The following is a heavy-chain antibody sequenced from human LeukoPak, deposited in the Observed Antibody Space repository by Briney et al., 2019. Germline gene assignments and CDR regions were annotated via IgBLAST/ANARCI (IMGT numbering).Heavy chain of an antibody. D-gene: IGHD3-3*01. CDR1: GFTFSSYS. V-gene: IGHV3-21*01. Sequence: GGSLRLSCAASGFTFSSYSMNWVRQAPGKGLEWVSSISSSSSYIYYADSVKGRFTISRDNAENSLYLQMNSLRAEDTAVYYCARNPRRDYGFWTGYYTGVDYLDYWGQGTLVTVSS. J-gene: IGHJ4*02. CDR3: ARNPRRDYGFWTGYYTGVDYLDY. CDR2: ISSSSSYI.